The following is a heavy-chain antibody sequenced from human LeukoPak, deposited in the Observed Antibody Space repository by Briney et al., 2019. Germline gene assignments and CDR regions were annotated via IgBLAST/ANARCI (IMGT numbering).Heavy chain of an antibody. CDR1: GFTFSSYA. Sequence: PGGSLRLSCSASGFTFSSYAMHWVRQAPGKGLEYVSAISSNGGSTYYADSVKGRFIISRDNSKNTLYLQMSSLRAEDTAVYYCVKDIVVPAALRGAHYYGMDVWGQGTTVTVSS. J-gene: IGHJ6*02. CDR2: ISSNGGST. CDR3: VKDIVVPAALRGAHYYGMDV. V-gene: IGHV3-64D*09. D-gene: IGHD2-2*01.